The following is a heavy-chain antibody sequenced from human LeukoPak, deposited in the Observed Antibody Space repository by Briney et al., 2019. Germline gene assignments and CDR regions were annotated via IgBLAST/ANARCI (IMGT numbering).Heavy chain of an antibody. CDR2: IYSGGST. D-gene: IGHD2-2*01. CDR1: GFTVSSNY. CDR3: AGGTLRVPAAKVDRYYYFYALDV. V-gene: IGHV3-53*01. Sequence: GGSLRLSCAASGFTVSSNYMSWVRQAPGKGLEWVSVIYSGGSTYYADSVKGRFAISRDHSKNTLHLQMNSLRAEDTAMYYCAGGTLRVPAAKVDRYYYFYALDVWGQGTTVTVSS. J-gene: IGHJ6*02.